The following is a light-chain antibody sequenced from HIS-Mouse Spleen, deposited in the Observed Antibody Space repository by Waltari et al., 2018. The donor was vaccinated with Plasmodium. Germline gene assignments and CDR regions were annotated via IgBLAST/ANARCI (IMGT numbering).Light chain of an antibody. CDR3: SSYTSSSTYV. CDR2: EVS. J-gene: IGLJ1*01. CDR1: SSDVGGYNY. Sequence: QSALTQPASVSGSPGQSITISCTGTSSDVGGYNYVSWYQQPPGKAPKLMIYEVSYRPSGVSNRFSGSKSGNTASLTISGLQAEDEADYYCSSYTSSSTYVFGTGTKVTVL. V-gene: IGLV2-14*01.